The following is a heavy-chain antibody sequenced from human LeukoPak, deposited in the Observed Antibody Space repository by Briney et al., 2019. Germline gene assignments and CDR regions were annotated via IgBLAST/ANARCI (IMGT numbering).Heavy chain of an antibody. D-gene: IGHD3-22*01. J-gene: IGHJ5*02. CDR2: IWYDGSNK. V-gene: IGHV3-33*01. CDR3: AREASGYYDSSGYWFDP. Sequence: GGSLRLSWAAAGFTFSSYGMQWVSQAPGKGLEWVAVIWYDGSNKYYADSAKARFTISRDNSKNTLYLQMNSLRAEDTAVYYCAREASGYYDSSGYWFDPWGQATLVTVSS. CDR1: GFTFSSYG.